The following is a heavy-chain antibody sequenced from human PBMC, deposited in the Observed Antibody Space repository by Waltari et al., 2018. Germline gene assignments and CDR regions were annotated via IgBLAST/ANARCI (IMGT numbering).Heavy chain of an antibody. CDR3: ATPEGQHVSLFQH. CDR1: GFTFSSYS. V-gene: IGHV3-21*01. CDR2: ISSSSSYI. D-gene: IGHD6-6*01. Sequence: EVQLVASGGGLVKPGGSLRLSCAASGFTFSSYSMNWVRQAPGKGLECVSSISSSSSYIYYADSVKGRFTISRDNAKNSLYLQMNSLRAEDTAVYYCATPEGQHVSLFQHWGQGTLVTVSS. J-gene: IGHJ1*01.